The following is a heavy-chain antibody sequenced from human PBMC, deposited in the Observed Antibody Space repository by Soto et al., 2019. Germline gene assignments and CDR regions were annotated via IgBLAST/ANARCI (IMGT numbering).Heavy chain of an antibody. J-gene: IGHJ4*02. V-gene: IGHV3-74*01. CDR1: GFTFSSHW. Sequence: GGSLRLSCAASGFTFSSHWMHWVHQAPGKGLVWVSHIGPDGSSTRDAASVQGRFTISRDNARNTLYLQMNSLRDEDTAVYYCARDNNWSYDYWGQGIMVTVYS. CDR2: IGPDGSST. D-gene: IGHD1-1*01. CDR3: ARDNNWSYDY.